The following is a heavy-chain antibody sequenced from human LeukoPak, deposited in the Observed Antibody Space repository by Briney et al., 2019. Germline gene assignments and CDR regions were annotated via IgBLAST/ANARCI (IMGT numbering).Heavy chain of an antibody. CDR1: GFTFTSSA. D-gene: IGHD1-26*01. Sequence: SVKVSCKASGFTFTSSAMQWVRQARGQRLEWIGWIVVGSGNTNYAQKFQERVTITRDMSTSTAYVELRSLRSEDTALYYCAGGSGRYGYYYNYMDVWGKGTTVTVSS. CDR2: IVVGSGNT. V-gene: IGHV1-58*02. CDR3: AGGSGRYGYYYNYMDV. J-gene: IGHJ6*03.